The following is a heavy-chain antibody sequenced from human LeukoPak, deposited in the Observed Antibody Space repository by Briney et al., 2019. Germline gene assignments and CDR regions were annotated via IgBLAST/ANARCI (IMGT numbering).Heavy chain of an antibody. J-gene: IGHJ6*02. CDR1: GFTFSSYG. CDR2: IWYDGSNK. V-gene: IGHV3-33*01. D-gene: IGHD4-17*01. Sequence: GGSLRLSCAASGFTFSSYGVHWVRQAPGKGLEWVAVIWYDGSNKYYADSVKGRFIISRDNSKNTLYLQMDSLRAEDTAVYYCARETPSLYGDYYYGMDVWGQGTTVTVSS. CDR3: ARETPSLYGDYYYGMDV.